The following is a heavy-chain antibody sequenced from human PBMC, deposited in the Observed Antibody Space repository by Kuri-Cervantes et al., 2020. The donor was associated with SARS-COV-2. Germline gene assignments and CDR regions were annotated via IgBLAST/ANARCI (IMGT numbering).Heavy chain of an antibody. CDR3: ARESTYTFDI. CDR1: GGSLTRSSYY. J-gene: IGHJ3*02. D-gene: IGHD2-2*02. V-gene: IGHV4-39*07. Sequence: SETLSLTCSVSGGSLTRSSYYWGWIRQPPGKGLEWIGSTYYSGSTHYNPSLKSRVSVSIDTSKNQFSLKVTSVTAADTAVYYCARESTYTFDIWGQGTLVTVSS. CDR2: TYYSGST.